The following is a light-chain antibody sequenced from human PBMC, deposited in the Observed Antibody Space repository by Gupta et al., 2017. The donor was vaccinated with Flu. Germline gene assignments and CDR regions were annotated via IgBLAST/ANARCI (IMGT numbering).Light chain of an antibody. CDR3: QQYYSTLCT. CDR1: QSVLYSSNNKNY. J-gene: IGKJ2*02. V-gene: IGKV4-1*01. Sequence: SLGERATINCKSSQSVLYSSNNKNYLAWYQQKPGQPPKLLIYWASTRESGVPDRFSGSGSGTDFTLTISSLQAEDVAVYYCQQYYSTLCTFGQGTKLEIK. CDR2: WAS.